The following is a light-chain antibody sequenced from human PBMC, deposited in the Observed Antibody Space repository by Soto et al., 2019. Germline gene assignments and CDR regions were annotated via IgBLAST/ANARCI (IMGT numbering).Light chain of an antibody. J-gene: IGKJ2*02. CDR2: GTS. CDR1: QTVHSSF. V-gene: IGKV3-20*01. Sequence: EVVLTQSPGTLSLSPGDRATVSCRASQTVHSSFFAWYQQKGGQAPRLLINGTSNRAAGIPDRFSGHGSGTDFTLANDGLEREDFAMFFRQQHGGPPPCTFGRGTRVEI. CDR3: QQHGGPPPCT.